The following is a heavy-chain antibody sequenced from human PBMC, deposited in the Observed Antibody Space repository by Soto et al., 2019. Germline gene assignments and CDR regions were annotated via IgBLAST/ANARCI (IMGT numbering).Heavy chain of an antibody. CDR3: ARDFLAARPYFDY. D-gene: IGHD6-6*01. J-gene: IGHJ4*02. Sequence: EVQLVESGGGLVQPGGSLRLSCAASGFTVSSNYMSWVRQAPGKGLEWGSVIYSGGSTYYADSVKGRFTISRDNSKNTLYLQMNSLRAEDTAVYYCARDFLAARPYFDYWGQGTLVTVSS. CDR2: IYSGGST. V-gene: IGHV3-66*01. CDR1: GFTVSSNY.